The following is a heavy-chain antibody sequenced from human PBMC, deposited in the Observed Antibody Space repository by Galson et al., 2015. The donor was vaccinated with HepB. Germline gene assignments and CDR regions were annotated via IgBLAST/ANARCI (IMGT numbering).Heavy chain of an antibody. CDR2: ISAYNGKT. D-gene: IGHD3-3*01. CDR1: GYTFNTYG. CDR3: ARDTYYGVVIAHDAFDI. Sequence: SVKVSCKASGYTFNTYGISWVRQAPGQGLEWMGWISAYNGKTNYTQEVQGRVTMTTGTSTSTAYMELRSLRSDDTAMYFCARDTYYGVVIAHDAFDIWGQGTMVTVSS. V-gene: IGHV1-18*01. J-gene: IGHJ3*02.